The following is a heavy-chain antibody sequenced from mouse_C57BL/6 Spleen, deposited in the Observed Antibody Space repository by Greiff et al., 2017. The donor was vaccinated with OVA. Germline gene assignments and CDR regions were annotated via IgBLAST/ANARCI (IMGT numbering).Heavy chain of an antibody. CDR2: ISNGGGST. D-gene: IGHD2-4*01. CDR3: ARREDYDCDEAIDY. Sequence: EVMLVESGGGLVQPGGSLKLSCAASGFTFSDYYMYWVRQTPEKRLEWVAYISNGGGSTYYPATVKGRFTISRDNAKNTLYLQMSRLKSEDTAMYYCARREDYDCDEAIDYWGQGTSVTVSS. J-gene: IGHJ4*01. V-gene: IGHV5-12*01. CDR1: GFTFSDYY.